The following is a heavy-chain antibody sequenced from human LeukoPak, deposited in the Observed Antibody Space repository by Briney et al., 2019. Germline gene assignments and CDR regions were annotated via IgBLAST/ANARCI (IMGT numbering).Heavy chain of an antibody. CDR3: ARDEWELPRAFDI. CDR1: GYTFTSYG. V-gene: IGHV1-18*01. CDR2: ISAYNGNT. D-gene: IGHD1-26*01. J-gene: IGHJ3*02. Sequence: AASVTVSCKASGYTFTSYGISWVRQAPGQGLEWMGWISAYNGNTNYAQKLQGRVTMTTDTSTSTAYMELRSLRSDDTAVYYCARDEWELPRAFDIWGQGTMVTASS.